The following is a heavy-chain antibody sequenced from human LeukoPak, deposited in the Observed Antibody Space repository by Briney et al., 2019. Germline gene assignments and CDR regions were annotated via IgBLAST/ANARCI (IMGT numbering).Heavy chain of an antibody. CDR1: GYTFTGYY. Sequence: ASVKVSCKASGYTFTGYYMHWVRQAPGQGLEWMGWINPNSGGTNYAQKFQGRVTMTRDTSISTAYMELSRLRSDDTAVYYCARGGLGYSYGPDKNWFDPWGQGTLVTVSS. D-gene: IGHD5-18*01. CDR2: INPNSGGT. V-gene: IGHV1-2*02. J-gene: IGHJ5*02. CDR3: ARGGLGYSYGPDKNWFDP.